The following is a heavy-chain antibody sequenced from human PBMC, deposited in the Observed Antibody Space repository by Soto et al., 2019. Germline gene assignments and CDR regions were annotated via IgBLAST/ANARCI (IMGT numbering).Heavy chain of an antibody. Sequence: GESLRLSCAASGSTFSSYALHWVRQAPGRGLEWVALISFDGNNKYYANSVKGRFTISRDNSKNTLYLQMSSLRAEDTAVYYCGRCSSTSCHLGADYWGQGTLVTVSS. D-gene: IGHD2-2*01. V-gene: IGHV3-30-3*01. CDR3: GRCSSTSCHLGADY. CDR1: GSTFSSYA. J-gene: IGHJ4*02. CDR2: ISFDGNNK.